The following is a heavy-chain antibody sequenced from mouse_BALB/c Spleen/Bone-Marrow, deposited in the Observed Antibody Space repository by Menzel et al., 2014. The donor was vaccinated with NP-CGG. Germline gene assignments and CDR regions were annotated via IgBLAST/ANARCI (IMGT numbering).Heavy chain of an antibody. CDR1: GYTFTDYE. D-gene: IGHD2-1*01. CDR3: ARWDGKYGGFAY. V-gene: IGHV1-15*01. CDR2: IDPETGGT. Sequence: QVQLQQSGAELVRPGASVTLSCKASGYTFTDYEMHWVKQTPVHGLEWIGAIDPETGGTAYNQKFKGKATLTADKSSSTAYMELRSLTSEDSAVYYCARWDGKYGGFAYWGQGTLVTVSA. J-gene: IGHJ3*01.